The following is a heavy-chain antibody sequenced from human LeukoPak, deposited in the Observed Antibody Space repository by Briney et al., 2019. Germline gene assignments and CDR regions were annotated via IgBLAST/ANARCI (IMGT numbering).Heavy chain of an antibody. D-gene: IGHD5-12*01. CDR1: GFTFSTYW. J-gene: IGHJ4*02. CDR2: IKQDGSEK. CDR3: AKDRYSGYAAIDY. Sequence: GGSLRLSCAASGFTFSTYWMSWVRQAPGKGLEWVANIKQDGSEKSYVDSVKGRFTISRDNAKNSLYLQMNSLRAEDTALYYCAKDRYSGYAAIDYWGQGTLVTVSS. V-gene: IGHV3-7*03.